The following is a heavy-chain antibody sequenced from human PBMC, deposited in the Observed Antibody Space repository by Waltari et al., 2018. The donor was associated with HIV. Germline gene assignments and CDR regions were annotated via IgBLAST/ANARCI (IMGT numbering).Heavy chain of an antibody. CDR1: GGSISSSSYY. J-gene: IGHJ3*02. V-gene: IGHV4-39*01. D-gene: IGHD3-10*01. CDR2: IYYSGST. Sequence: QLQLQESGPGLVKPSETLSLTCTVSGGSISSSSYYWGWIRQPPGKGLEWIGSIYYSGSTYYNPSLKSRVTISVDTSKNQFSLKLSSVTAADTAVYYCARPGFRLPDAFDIWGQGTMVTVSS. CDR3: ARPGFRLPDAFDI.